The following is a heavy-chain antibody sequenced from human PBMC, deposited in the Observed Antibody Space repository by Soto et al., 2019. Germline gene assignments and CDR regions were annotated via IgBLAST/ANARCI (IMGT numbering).Heavy chain of an antibody. CDR3: ARDNRRNPLDY. V-gene: IGHV4-31*03. CDR2: IYYSGST. CDR1: GGCMSSGGYY. Sequence: SETLSLTCTVSGGCMSSGGYYWSWIRQHPGKGLEWIGYIYYSGSTYYNPSLKSRVTISVDTSKNQFSLKLSSVTAADTAVYYCARDNRRNPLDYWGQGTLVTVSS. D-gene: IGHD4-4*01. J-gene: IGHJ4*02.